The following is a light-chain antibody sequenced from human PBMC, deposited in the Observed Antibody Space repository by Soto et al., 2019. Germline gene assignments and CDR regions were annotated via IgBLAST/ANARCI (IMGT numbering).Light chain of an antibody. V-gene: IGLV2-14*01. CDR2: DVN. J-gene: IGLJ2*01. Sequence: QSVLTQPASVSGSPGQSITLSCTGTSSDIGGYDYVSWYQRHPGKAPKLIIYDVNNRPSGVSNRFSGSKSGNTASLTISGLQAEDEAGYYCTSYASGSSHVVFGGGTQLTVL. CDR3: TSYASGSSHVV. CDR1: SSDIGGYDY.